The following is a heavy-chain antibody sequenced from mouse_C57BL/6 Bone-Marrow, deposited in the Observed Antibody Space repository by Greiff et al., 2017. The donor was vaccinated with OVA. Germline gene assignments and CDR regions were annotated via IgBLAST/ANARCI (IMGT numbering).Heavy chain of an antibody. CDR2: ISNGGGST. Sequence: EVKLEESGGGLVQPGGSLKLSCAASGFTFSDFYMYWIRQTPEKRLEWVAYISNGGGSTYYPDTVKGRFTISRDNAKNTLYLQMSRLKSEDTAMYYCARLDAMEYWGQGTSVTVSS. CDR3: ARLDAMEY. CDR1: GFTFSDFY. V-gene: IGHV5-12*01. J-gene: IGHJ4*01.